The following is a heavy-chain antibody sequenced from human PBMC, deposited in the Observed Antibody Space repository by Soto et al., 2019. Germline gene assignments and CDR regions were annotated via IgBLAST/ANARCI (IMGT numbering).Heavy chain of an antibody. CDR3: AREELTIFGVVISGYGMDV. Sequence: SETLSLTCTVSGGSISSYYWSWIRQPAGKGLEWIGRIYTSGSTNYNPSLKSRVTMSVDTSKNQFSLKLSSVTAADTAVYYCAREELTIFGVVISGYGMDVWGQGTTVTVYS. J-gene: IGHJ6*02. CDR1: GGSISSYY. V-gene: IGHV4-4*07. CDR2: IYTSGST. D-gene: IGHD3-3*01.